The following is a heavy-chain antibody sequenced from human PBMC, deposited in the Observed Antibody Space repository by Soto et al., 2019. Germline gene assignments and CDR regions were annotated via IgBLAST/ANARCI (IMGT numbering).Heavy chain of an antibody. Sequence: GGSLRLSCAASGFTFSNAWMNWVRQAPGKGLEWVGRIKSKTDGGTTDYAAPVNGRFTISRDDSKNTLYLQMNSLKTEDTAVYYCTTVDSKKFIAVAGPYVYYYYGMDVWGQGTTVTVFS. J-gene: IGHJ6*02. CDR3: TTVDSKKFIAVAGPYVYYYYGMDV. CDR1: GFTFSNAW. CDR2: IKSKTDGGTT. D-gene: IGHD6-19*01. V-gene: IGHV3-15*07.